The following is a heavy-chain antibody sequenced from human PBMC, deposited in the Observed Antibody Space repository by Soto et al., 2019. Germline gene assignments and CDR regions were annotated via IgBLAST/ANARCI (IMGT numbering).Heavy chain of an antibody. D-gene: IGHD5-12*01. J-gene: IGHJ5*02. CDR2: IYYSGST. CDR3: ARHLYVLVATIEGWFDP. V-gene: IGHV4-39*01. CDR1: GGSISSSSYY. Sequence: SETLSLTCTVSGGSISSSSYYWGWIRQPPGKGLEWIGSIYYSGSTYYNPSLKSRVTISVDTSKNQFSLKLSSVTAADTAVYYCARHLYVLVATIEGWFDPWGQGTLVTVSS.